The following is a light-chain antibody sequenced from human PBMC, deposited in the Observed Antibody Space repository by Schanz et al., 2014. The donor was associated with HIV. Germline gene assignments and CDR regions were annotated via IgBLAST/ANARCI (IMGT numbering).Light chain of an antibody. CDR1: QSINSG. J-gene: IGKJ2*01. CDR3: KQYNDRSYT. CDR2: EAS. V-gene: IGKV1-5*03. Sequence: DIQMTQSPSTLSASVGDRVSITCRSSQSINSGLAWYQQKPGKAPNLLIYEASTLETGVPSRFSGSGSGTEFTLPIRTFQPEDFATYYAKQYNDRSYTLARGTKRETK.